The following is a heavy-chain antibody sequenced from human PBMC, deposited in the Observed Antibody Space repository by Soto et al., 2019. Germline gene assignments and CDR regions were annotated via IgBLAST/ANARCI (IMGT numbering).Heavy chain of an antibody. V-gene: IGHV3-30*18. CDR2: ISYDGSNK. D-gene: IGHD4-4*01. CDR1: GFTFSSYG. CDR3: AKVLGGLQFFDY. J-gene: IGHJ4*02. Sequence: GGSLRLSCAASGFTFSSYGMHWVRQAPGKGLEWVAVISYDGSNKYYADSVKGRFTISRDNSKNTLYLQMNSLRAEDTAVYYCAKVLGGLQFFDYWGQGTLVTVPS.